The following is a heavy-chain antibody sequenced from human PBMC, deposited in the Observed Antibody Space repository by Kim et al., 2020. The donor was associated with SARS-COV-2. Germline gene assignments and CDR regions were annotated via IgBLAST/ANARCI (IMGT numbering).Heavy chain of an antibody. CDR1: GYTFTSYG. CDR2: ISAYNGNT. J-gene: IGHJ4*02. V-gene: IGHV1-18*04. CDR3: ARRLDPAAYGGNPAGFDY. Sequence: ASVKVSCKASGYTFTSYGISWVRQAPGQGLEWMGWISAYNGNTNYAQKLQGRVTMTTDTSTSTAYMELRSLRSDDTAVYYCARRLDPAAYGGNPAGFDYWGQGTLVTVSS. D-gene: IGHD4-17*01.